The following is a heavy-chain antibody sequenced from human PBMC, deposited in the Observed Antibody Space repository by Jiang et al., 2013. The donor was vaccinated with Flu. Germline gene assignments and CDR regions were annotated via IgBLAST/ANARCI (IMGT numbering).Heavy chain of an antibody. V-gene: IGHV4-39*01. CDR1: GVSISSGGFY. CDR2: ISHIGNT. D-gene: IGHD3-22*01. J-gene: IGHJ6*02. Sequence: GSGLVKPSETLSLTCTVSGVSISSGGFYWGWIRQPPGKGLEWIGTISHIGNTYYNWSLKSRLTISVDTSKNQFSLKLSSVTAADTAVYYCARQYYDWGGMDGWGQGTTVTASS. CDR3: ARQYYDWGGMDG.